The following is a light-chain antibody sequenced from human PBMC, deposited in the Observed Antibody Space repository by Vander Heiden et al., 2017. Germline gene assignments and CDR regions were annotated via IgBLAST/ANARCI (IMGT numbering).Light chain of an antibody. J-gene: IGKJ5*01. CDR1: QSVSSY. CDR2: DAS. CDR3: RQRGNWHT. Sequence: ELLLTRSPATLYLSPGERATLSCRASQSVSSYLAWYQQKPGQAPRLLIYDASNRATGIPARFSGSGSGTDFTLTISSLEPEDFAVYYFRQRGNWHTFRHGARLGIK. V-gene: IGKV3-11*01.